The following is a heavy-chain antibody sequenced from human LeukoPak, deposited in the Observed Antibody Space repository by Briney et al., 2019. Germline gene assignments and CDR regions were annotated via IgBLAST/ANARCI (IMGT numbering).Heavy chain of an antibody. CDR1: AYDFTGYY. Sequence: ASVKVSCKVVAYDFTGYYIHWVRQAPGQGPEWMGRLNPNTGHAVYAFKFQGRVTITRDTSSNTAYMEVTRLTSDDTALYYCAKDRDGADRIVLWGQETLVTVSS. D-gene: IGHD5-24*01. V-gene: IGHV1-2*06. CDR3: AKDRDGADRIVL. J-gene: IGHJ4*02. CDR2: LNPNTGHA.